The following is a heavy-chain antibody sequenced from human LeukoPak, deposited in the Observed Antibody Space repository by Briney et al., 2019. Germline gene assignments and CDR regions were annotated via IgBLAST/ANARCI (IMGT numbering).Heavy chain of an antibody. J-gene: IGHJ4*02. CDR1: GGSISSSSYY. V-gene: IGHV4-39*01. CDR3: ARCVQQLPDY. D-gene: IGHD6-13*01. Sequence: SETLSLTCTVSGGSISSSSYYWGWIRQPPRKGLEWIGSIYYSGSTYYNPSLKSRVTISVDTSKNQFSLKLSSVTAADTAVYYCARCVQQLPDYWGQGTLVTVSS. CDR2: IYYSGST.